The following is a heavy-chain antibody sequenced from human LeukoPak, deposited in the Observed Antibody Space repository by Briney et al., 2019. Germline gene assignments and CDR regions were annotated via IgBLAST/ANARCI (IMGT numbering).Heavy chain of an antibody. CDR1: GFTFSSYA. CDR2: INASGGSR. V-gene: IGHV3-23*01. CDR3: AKHRDDYTGNDY. D-gene: IGHD5-24*01. Sequence: EPGGSLRLSCAASGFTFSSYAMSWVRQAPGKGLEWVSGINASGGSRYYSEIAKGRFTISRDNSKNTLYLQMNSLRAEDTAVYYCAKHRDDYTGNDYWGQGTLVTVS. J-gene: IGHJ4*02.